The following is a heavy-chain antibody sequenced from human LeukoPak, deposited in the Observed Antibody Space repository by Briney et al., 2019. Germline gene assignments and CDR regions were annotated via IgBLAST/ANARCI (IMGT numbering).Heavy chain of an antibody. Sequence: SETLSLTCTVSGGSISSYYWSWLRQPPGKGLEWIGYIYYSGSTNYNPSLKSRVTISVDTSKNQFSLKLSSVTAADTAVYYCARDTSGSLDIWGQGTMVTVSS. V-gene: IGHV4-59*01. CDR2: IYYSGST. D-gene: IGHD1-26*01. CDR3: ARDTSGSLDI. CDR1: GGSISSYY. J-gene: IGHJ3*02.